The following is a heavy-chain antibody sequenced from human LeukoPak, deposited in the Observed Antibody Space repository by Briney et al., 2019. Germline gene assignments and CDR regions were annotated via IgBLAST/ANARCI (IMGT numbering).Heavy chain of an antibody. Sequence: GGSLRLSCAASGFTFNNYWMSWVRQAPGKGLQWVANIKQDGSQKFYVDSVKGRFTISRDNTKNLLYLQMNSLRGEDTAVYYCARGDFSDYGDYVDAFDVWGQGTMVTVSS. J-gene: IGHJ3*01. CDR1: GFTFNNYW. D-gene: IGHD4-17*01. V-gene: IGHV3-7*01. CDR2: IKQDGSQK. CDR3: ARGDFSDYGDYVDAFDV.